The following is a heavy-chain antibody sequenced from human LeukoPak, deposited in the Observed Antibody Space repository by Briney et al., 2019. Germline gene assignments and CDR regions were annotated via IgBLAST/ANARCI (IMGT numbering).Heavy chain of an antibody. D-gene: IGHD6-13*01. J-gene: IGHJ4*02. CDR3: ARVRGSSSY. V-gene: IGHV4-39*01. CDR2: IYYSGST. CDR1: GGSISSSSYY. Sequence: ASETLSLTCTVSGGSISSSSYYWGWIRQPPGKGLEWIGSIYYSGSTYYNPSLKSRVTISVDTSKNQFSLKLSSVTAADTAVYYCARVRGSSSYWGQGTLVTVSS.